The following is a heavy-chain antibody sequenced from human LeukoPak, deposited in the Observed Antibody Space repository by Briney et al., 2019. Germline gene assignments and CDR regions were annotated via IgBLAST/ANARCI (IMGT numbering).Heavy chain of an antibody. Sequence: GPTLVNPTQTLTLTCTFSGFSLSTSGVGVGWIRQPPGQALEWLALIYSNDDKRYSPSLTTRLTSTQDTSKHQVVLTMTNMDPVDTATYSCAHSVIVGSTLGYFDYGGQGTLVTVSP. J-gene: IGHJ4*02. V-gene: IGHV2-5*01. CDR2: IYSNDDK. D-gene: IGHD1-26*01. CDR3: AHSVIVGSTLGYFDY. CDR1: GFSLSTSGVG.